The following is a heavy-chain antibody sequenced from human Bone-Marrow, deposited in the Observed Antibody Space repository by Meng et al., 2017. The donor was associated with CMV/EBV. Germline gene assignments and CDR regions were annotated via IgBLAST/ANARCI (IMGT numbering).Heavy chain of an antibody. D-gene: IGHD1-1*01. CDR1: GGSISSSSYY. CDR3: ARDGMRGSLHRAFDI. CDR2: IYYSGST. Sequence: GSLRLSCTVSGGSISSSSYYWGWIRQPPGKGLEWIGSIYYSGSTYYNPSLKSRVTISVDTSKNQFSLKLSSVTAADTAVYYCARDGMRGSLHRAFDIWGQGTMVT. V-gene: IGHV4-39*07. J-gene: IGHJ3*02.